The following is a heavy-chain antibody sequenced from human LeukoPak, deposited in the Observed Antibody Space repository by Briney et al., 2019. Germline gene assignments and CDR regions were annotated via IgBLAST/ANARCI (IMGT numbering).Heavy chain of an antibody. J-gene: IGHJ4*02. V-gene: IGHV3-53*01. CDR3: ARANPVYRDFDY. CDR2: IFPDGQT. CDR1: GFTFDRFG. Sequence: GGSLRLSCAASGFTFDRFGIDWVRQAPGKGLEWVSLIFPDGQTYYADFVQGRFSISRDMSRNTLFLDMSSLRAEDTAVFFCARANPVYRDFDYWGQGTLVTVSS. D-gene: IGHD5/OR15-5a*01.